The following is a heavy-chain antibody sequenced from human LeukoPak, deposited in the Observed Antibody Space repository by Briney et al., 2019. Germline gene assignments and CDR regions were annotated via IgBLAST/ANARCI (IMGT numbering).Heavy chain of an antibody. CDR2: INPNSGGT. Sequence: GASVMVSCKASGYTFTGYYIHWVRQAPGQGLEWMGWINPNSGGTNYAQKFQGRVTMTRDTSISTAYMELSTLTSDDTAVYYCARGPYYYDFSGYGMHVWGKGTTVTVSS. CDR1: GYTFTGYY. D-gene: IGHD3-22*01. J-gene: IGHJ6*04. CDR3: ARGPYYYDFSGYGMHV. V-gene: IGHV1-2*02.